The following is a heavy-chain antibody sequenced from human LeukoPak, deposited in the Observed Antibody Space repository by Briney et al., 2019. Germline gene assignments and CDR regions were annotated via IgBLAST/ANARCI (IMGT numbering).Heavy chain of an antibody. V-gene: IGHV4-38-2*02. CDR2: IYHSGST. Sequence: SETLSLTCTVSGYSISSGYYWGWIRQPPGKGLEWIGSIYHSGSTYYNPSLKSRVTISVDTSKNQFPLKLSSVTAADTAVYYCARDRMYGDYDYWGQGTLVTVSS. D-gene: IGHD4-17*01. J-gene: IGHJ4*02. CDR3: ARDRMYGDYDY. CDR1: GYSISSGYY.